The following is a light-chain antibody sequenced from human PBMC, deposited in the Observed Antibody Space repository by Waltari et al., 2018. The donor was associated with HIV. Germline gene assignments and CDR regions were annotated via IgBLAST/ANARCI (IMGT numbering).Light chain of an antibody. CDR3: NSYTSSSTLV. J-gene: IGLJ2*01. CDR2: EVS. V-gene: IGLV2-14*01. CDR1: SSDVGGYNY. Sequence: QSALTQPASVSGSPGQSITISCTGTSSDVGGYNYVSWYQQHPGKAPKLMIYEVSNRPSGVSNRVSGSKSGNTASLTISGLQAEDEADYYCNSYTSSSTLVFGGGTKLTVL.